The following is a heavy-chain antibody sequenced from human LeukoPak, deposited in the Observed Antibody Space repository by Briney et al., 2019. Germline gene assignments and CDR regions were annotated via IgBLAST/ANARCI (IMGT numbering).Heavy chain of an antibody. D-gene: IGHD2-15*01. V-gene: IGHV1-69*04. J-gene: IGHJ4*02. CDR3: ARELTGGSCYY. Sequence: SVKVSCKASGGTFSSYAISWVRQAPGQGLEWMGRIIPILGIANYAQKFQGRVTITADKSTSTAYMELSSLRSEDTAVYHCARELTGGSCYYWGQGTLVTVSS. CDR1: GGTFSSYA. CDR2: IIPILGIA.